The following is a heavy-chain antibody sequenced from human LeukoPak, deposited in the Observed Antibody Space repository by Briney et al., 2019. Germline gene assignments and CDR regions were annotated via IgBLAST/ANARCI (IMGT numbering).Heavy chain of an antibody. V-gene: IGHV4-39*01. CDR1: GGSISSSSAY. CDR2: IYYSKNT. Sequence: SETLSLTCTVSGGSISSSSAYWGWIRHPPGNGLEWIGSIYYSKNTSYNPSLNSRVTIYADTSKNQFSLTLGSVLPTHTAVYSCVSPRGLSYGYFDYWGQGTLVTVSS. J-gene: IGHJ4*02. CDR3: VSPRGLSYGYFDY. D-gene: IGHD5-18*01.